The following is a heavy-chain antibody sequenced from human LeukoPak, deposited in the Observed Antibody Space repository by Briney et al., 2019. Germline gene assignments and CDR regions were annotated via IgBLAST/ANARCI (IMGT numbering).Heavy chain of an antibody. CDR2: INPNNGGT. V-gene: IGHV1-2*06. CDR3: ARGVPFYVSADYGMDV. D-gene: IGHD2/OR15-2a*01. J-gene: IGHJ6*02. CDR1: GYTFTGYY. Sequence: GASVKVSCKASGYTFTGYYMHWVRQAPGQGLEWMGRINPNNGGTNYAQKFQGRVTMTRDTSISTAYMELSRLRSDDTAVYYCARGVPFYVSADYGMDVWGQGTTVTVSS.